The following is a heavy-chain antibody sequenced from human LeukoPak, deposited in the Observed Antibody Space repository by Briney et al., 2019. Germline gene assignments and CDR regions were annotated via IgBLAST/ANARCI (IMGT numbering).Heavy chain of an antibody. Sequence: GGSLRLSCAASGFPFNTYAMKWVRQAPGKGLEWVSTISESGDAMYYADSVKDRFTISRDNSENTLYLQMNNLRADDTAVYYCAKDPARITGTTQGIWGQGTMVTVSS. D-gene: IGHD1-7*01. CDR2: ISESGDAM. CDR3: AKDPARITGTTQGI. CDR1: GFPFNTYA. J-gene: IGHJ3*02. V-gene: IGHV3-23*01.